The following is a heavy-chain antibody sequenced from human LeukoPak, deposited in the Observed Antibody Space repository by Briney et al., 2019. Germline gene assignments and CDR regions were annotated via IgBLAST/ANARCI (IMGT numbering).Heavy chain of an antibody. CDR1: GFTFSSYS. CDR3: VKDYSTIPAAANPLFDY. V-gene: IGHV3-23*01. J-gene: IGHJ4*02. Sequence: PGGSLRLSCEDSGFTFSSYSGTWVRQAPGKGLEWVSDITHSGGTTYYAVYVTGRFTSYRDNSKNKLYLQMHSLRAEHTAVYCCVKDYSTIPAAANPLFDYGGQGALDSVSS. D-gene: IGHD6-13*01. CDR2: ITHSGGTT.